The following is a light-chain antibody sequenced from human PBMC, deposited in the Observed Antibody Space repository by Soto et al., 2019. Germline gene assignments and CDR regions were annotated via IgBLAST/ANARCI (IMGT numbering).Light chain of an antibody. CDR2: ATS. Sequence: EIVLTQSPGTLSLSPGETATLSCRASRTVNRDYLARFQQRPGQAPRLLIFATSRRATDIPTRISGSGSGPDFSLATRSLELEDCAAYSCHQCCYSPRTFXQGTKVDIK. CDR3: HQCCYSPRT. J-gene: IGKJ1*01. CDR1: RTVNRDY. V-gene: IGKV3-20*01.